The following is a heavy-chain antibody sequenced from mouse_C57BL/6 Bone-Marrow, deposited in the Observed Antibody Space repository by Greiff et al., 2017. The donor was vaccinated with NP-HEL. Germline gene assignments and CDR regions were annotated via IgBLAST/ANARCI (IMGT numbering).Heavy chain of an antibody. Sequence: EVQLQESGEGLVKPGGSLKLSCAASGFTFSSYAMSWVRQTPEKRLEWVAYISSGGDYIYYADTVKGRFTISRDNARNTLYLQMSSLKSEDTAMYYCTRDKAIYYDYERYFDYWGQGTTLTVSS. J-gene: IGHJ2*01. D-gene: IGHD2-4*01. CDR1: GFTFSSYA. V-gene: IGHV5-9-1*02. CDR3: TRDKAIYYDYERYFDY. CDR2: ISSGGDYI.